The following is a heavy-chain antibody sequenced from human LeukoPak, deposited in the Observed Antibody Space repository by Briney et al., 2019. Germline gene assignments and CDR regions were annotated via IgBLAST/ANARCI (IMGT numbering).Heavy chain of an antibody. Sequence: SETLSLTCTVSGYSLSSGYYWGWIRQPPGKGLEWIGSIYHSGSTYYNPSLKSRVTISVDTSKNQFSLKLSSVTAADTAVYYCAVGGGYSSSPEKYSEYCGQGTLVTVSS. D-gene: IGHD6-13*01. J-gene: IGHJ4*02. CDR3: AVGGGYSSSPEKYSEY. V-gene: IGHV4-38-2*02. CDR2: IYHSGST. CDR1: GYSLSSGYY.